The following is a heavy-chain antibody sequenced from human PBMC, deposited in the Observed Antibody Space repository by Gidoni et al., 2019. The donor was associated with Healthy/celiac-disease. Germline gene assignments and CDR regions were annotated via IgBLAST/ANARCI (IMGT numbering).Heavy chain of an antibody. J-gene: IGHJ4*02. D-gene: IGHD6-19*01. Sequence: QVQLVESGGGVAQPGRSLRLSCAASGFTFSSYGMHWVRQAPGKGLEWVAVIWYDGSNKYYADSVKGRFTISRDNSKNTLYLQMNSLRAEDTAVYYCARVIPDVAGFDYWGQGTLVTVSS. V-gene: IGHV3-33*08. CDR3: ARVIPDVAGFDY. CDR1: GFTFSSYG. CDR2: IWYDGSNK.